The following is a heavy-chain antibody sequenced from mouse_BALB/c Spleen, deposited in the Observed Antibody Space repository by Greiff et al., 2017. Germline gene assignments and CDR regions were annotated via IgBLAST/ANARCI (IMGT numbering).Heavy chain of an antibody. V-gene: IGHV2-9*02. CDR3: ARSITTVVEGFAY. J-gene: IGHJ3*01. CDR2: IWAGGST. D-gene: IGHD1-1*01. CDR1: GFSLTSYG. Sequence: VKVVESGPGLVAPSQSLSITCTVSGFSLTSYGVHWVRQPPGKGLEWLGVIWAGGSTNYNSALMSRLSISKDNSKSQVFLKMNSLQTDDTAMYYCARSITTVVEGFAYWGQGTLVTVSA.